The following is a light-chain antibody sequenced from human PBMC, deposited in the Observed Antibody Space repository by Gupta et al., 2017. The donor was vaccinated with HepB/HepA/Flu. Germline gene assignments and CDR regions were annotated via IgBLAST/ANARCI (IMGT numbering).Light chain of an antibody. Sequence: DFVMTQSPLSLPVTLGQPASISCRSSQSLVYSDGNTYLNWLHQRPGQSPRRLIYKISNRDSGVPDRFSGSGSGTNFTMKISRVEAEDFGVYCCMAGRHWTFGQGTKVEIK. CDR3: MAGRHWT. CDR2: KIS. J-gene: IGKJ1*01. CDR1: QSLVYSDGNTY. V-gene: IGKV2-30*01.